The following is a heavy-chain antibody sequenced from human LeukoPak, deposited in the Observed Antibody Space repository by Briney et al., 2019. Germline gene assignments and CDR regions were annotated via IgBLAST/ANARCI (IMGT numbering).Heavy chain of an antibody. V-gene: IGHV5-51*01. CDR1: AYSFSSYW. Sequence: GESLKISCKGSAYSFSSYWIGWVCQMPGRGLESMGIIYPGDSDTRYSPSFQGQVTISADKSISTAYLQWSSLRASDTAMYYCARHGVAGPYDAFDIWGQGTRVTVSS. D-gene: IGHD3-3*01. CDR3: ARHGVAGPYDAFDI. CDR2: IYPGDSDT. J-gene: IGHJ3*02.